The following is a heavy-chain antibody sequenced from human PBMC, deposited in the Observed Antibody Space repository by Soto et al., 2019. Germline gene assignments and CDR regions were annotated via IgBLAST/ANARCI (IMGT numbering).Heavy chain of an antibody. CDR1: GYIFVNYG. CDR3: GMVDNYVTPTPQDV. Sequence: QVQLVQSGDEVKKPGASVKVSCKASGYIFVNYGIAWVRQAPGQGLEWMGWISPYTANTHSATKVQGRLTMTTDTSTSTAYMDLGSLTSDDTAVYYCGMVDNYVTPTPQDVWGQGTTVTVSS. CDR2: ISPYTANT. J-gene: IGHJ6*02. V-gene: IGHV1-18*01. D-gene: IGHD3-16*01.